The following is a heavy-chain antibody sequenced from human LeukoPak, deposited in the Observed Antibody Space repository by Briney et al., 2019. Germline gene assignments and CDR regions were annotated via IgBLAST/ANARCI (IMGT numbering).Heavy chain of an antibody. D-gene: IGHD3-10*01. V-gene: IGHV3-30*02. Sequence: GGSLRLSCAASGFTFSSYGMHWVRQAPGKGLEWVAFIRYDGSNKYYADSVKGRFTISRDNSKNTLYLQMNSLRAEDTAVYYCAKDAAHGSGSYYEPYFDYWGQGTLVIVSS. CDR1: GFTFSSYG. CDR3: AKDAAHGSGSYYEPYFDY. CDR2: IRYDGSNK. J-gene: IGHJ4*02.